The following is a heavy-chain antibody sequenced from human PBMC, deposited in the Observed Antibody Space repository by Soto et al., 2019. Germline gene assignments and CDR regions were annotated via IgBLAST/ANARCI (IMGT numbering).Heavy chain of an antibody. V-gene: IGHV3-23*01. CDR2: IRGSVDNT. CDR3: AKDRRFPDDVFDI. Sequence: GGSLRLSCAASGFTFSSYAMSWVRPAPGKGLEWVSAIRGSVDNTWYAYSVKGRFTISRDNSRNTLYLQMNSLRAEDTAVYYCAKDRRFPDDVFDIWGQGTMVTVSS. J-gene: IGHJ3*02. CDR1: GFTFSSYA.